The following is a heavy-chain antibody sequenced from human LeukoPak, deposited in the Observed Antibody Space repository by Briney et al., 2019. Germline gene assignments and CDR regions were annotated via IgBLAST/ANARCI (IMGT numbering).Heavy chain of an antibody. CDR3: ARDRRPEAFDV. J-gene: IGHJ3*01. CDR1: GFTFSSYS. V-gene: IGHV3-21*01. Sequence: GGSLRPSCAASGFTFSSYSMNWVRQAPGKGLEWVSSISSSSSYIYYADSVRGRFTISRDNAKNSLYLQMNSLRAEDTAVYYCARDRRPEAFDVWGQGTVVTVSS. CDR2: ISSSSSYI.